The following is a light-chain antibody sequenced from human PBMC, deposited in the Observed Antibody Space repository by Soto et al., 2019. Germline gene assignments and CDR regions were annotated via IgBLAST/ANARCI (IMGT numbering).Light chain of an antibody. CDR3: QQSRSLSLS. CDR1: QSISGW. V-gene: IGKV1-5*01. CDR2: DAS. Sequence: DIQMTQSPSTLSASVGDRITITCRASQSISGWLAWYQQKPGKASKLLIYDASTLEDGVPSRFSGSGSGTEYILTISSLQPDDFATYDCQQSRSLSLSFGGGNRV. J-gene: IGKJ4*01.